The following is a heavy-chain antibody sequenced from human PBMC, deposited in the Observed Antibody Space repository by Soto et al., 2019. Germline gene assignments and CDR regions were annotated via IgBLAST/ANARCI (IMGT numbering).Heavy chain of an antibody. CDR3: ATGGGDCYSTGGLYWYLDL. D-gene: IGHD2-21*01. Sequence: QVPLQESGPGLVRASVHLSLTCAVSGDSISSNRWWSWVRQPPGKGLEWIREIYHSRTSNYNPSLKSRVTIAVDKAKIQFSLNFNTVTAADTAVYYCATGGGDCYSTGGLYWYLDLWGRGTLVSVSS. V-gene: IGHV4-4*02. CDR2: IYHSRTS. J-gene: IGHJ2*01. CDR1: GDSISSNRW.